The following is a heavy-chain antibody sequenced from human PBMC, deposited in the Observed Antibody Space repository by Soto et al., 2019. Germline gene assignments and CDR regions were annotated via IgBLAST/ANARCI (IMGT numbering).Heavy chain of an antibody. Sequence: QVQLVQSGAEVKKPGASVKVSCKASGYTFTSYAMHWVRQAPGQSLEWMGWINAGNGNTKYSQKFQGRVTITRDTSASTAYMELSSLRSEDTAVYYCARDYSSSSPYYFDYWGQGTLVTVCS. D-gene: IGHD6-6*01. J-gene: IGHJ4*02. CDR3: ARDYSSSSPYYFDY. V-gene: IGHV1-3*01. CDR2: INAGNGNT. CDR1: GYTFTSYA.